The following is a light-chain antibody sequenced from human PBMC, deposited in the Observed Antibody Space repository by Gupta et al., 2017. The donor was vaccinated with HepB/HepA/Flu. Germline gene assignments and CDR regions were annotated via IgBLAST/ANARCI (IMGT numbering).Light chain of an antibody. CDR3: QQGYSAPLT. J-gene: IGKJ4*01. CDR2: AAS. V-gene: IGKV1-39*01. Sequence: DIQMTQCPSSLSASVGDRVTVTCRASQSIITYLNWYQQKPGKAPKLLIYAASSFQSGVPSRFSGSGSGTDFTLTISSLQPEDFATYYCQQGYSAPLTFGGGTKVEI. CDR1: QSIITY.